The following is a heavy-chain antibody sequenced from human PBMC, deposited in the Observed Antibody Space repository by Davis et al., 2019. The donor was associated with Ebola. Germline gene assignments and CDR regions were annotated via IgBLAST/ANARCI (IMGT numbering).Heavy chain of an antibody. V-gene: IGHV1-3*01. J-gene: IGHJ6*03. Sequence: ASVKVSCKASGYTFTSYAMHWVRQAPGQRLEWMGWINAGNSNTKYSQKFQGRVTITRDTSASTAYMELSSLRSEDTAVYYCARASRTSSWYDYYYYMDVWGKGTTVTVSS. CDR2: INAGNSNT. D-gene: IGHD6-13*01. CDR3: ARASRTSSWYDYYYYMDV. CDR1: GYTFTSYA.